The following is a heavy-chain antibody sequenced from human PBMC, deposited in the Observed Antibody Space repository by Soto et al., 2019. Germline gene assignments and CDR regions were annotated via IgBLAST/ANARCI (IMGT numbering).Heavy chain of an antibody. CDR2: IKQDGREK. V-gene: IGHV3-7*03. J-gene: IGHJ5*02. D-gene: IGHD3-10*01. CDR3: AGDVVRNGAYNGWLDP. Sequence: DVQLVESGGDLVQPGGSLRLSCAASGFSFSSYWMTWVRQAPGKGLEWVANIKQDGREKYYVASVKGRFTISRANGKNLLFLQMDSLTPDDTAVYYCAGDVVRNGAYNGWLDPWGQGTLVTVSS. CDR1: GFSFSSYW.